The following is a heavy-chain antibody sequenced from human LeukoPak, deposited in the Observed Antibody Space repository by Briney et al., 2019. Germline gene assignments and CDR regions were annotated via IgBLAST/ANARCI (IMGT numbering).Heavy chain of an antibody. J-gene: IGHJ5*02. V-gene: IGHV4-39*07. Sequence: PSETLSLTCTVSGGSISSSSYYWGWIRQPPGKGLEWIGSIYYSGSTYYNPSLKSRVTISVDTSKNQFSLKLSSVTAADTAVYYCARGNYDILSGYYTDWFDPWGQGTLITVSS. CDR2: IYYSGST. CDR3: ARGNYDILSGYYTDWFDP. CDR1: GGSISSSSYY. D-gene: IGHD3-9*01.